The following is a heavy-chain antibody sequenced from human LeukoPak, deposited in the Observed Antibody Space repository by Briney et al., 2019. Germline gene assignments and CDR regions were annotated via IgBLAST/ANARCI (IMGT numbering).Heavy chain of an antibody. Sequence: GASAKVSCKASGYTFTSYYMHWVRQAPGQGLEWMGIINPSGGSTSYAQKFQGRVTMTRDTSTSTVYMELSSLRSEDTAVYYCARGGEGYCSSTSCSNFDYWGQGTLVTVSS. CDR2: INPSGGST. V-gene: IGHV1-46*01. CDR3: ARGGEGYCSSTSCSNFDY. CDR1: GYTFTSYY. D-gene: IGHD2-2*01. J-gene: IGHJ4*02.